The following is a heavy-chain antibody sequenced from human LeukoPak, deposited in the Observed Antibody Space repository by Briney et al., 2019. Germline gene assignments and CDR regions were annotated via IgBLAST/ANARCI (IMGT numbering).Heavy chain of an antibody. CDR2: MNPNSGNT. CDR1: GYTSTSYD. V-gene: IGHV1-8*01. CDR3: ARRGGLKRGGSCFDY. J-gene: IGHJ4*02. D-gene: IGHD2-15*01. Sequence: ASVKVSCKASGYTSTSYDINWVRQATGQGLEWMGWMNPNSGNTGYAQKFQGRVTMTRNTSISTAYMELSSLRSEDTAVYYCARRGGLKRGGSCFDYWGQGTLVTVSS.